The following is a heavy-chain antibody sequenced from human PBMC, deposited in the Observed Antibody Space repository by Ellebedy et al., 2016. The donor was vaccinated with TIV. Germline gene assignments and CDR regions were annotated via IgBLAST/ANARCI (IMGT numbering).Heavy chain of an antibody. Sequence: SETLSLTXTVSGDSISSVDCYWNWIRQPPGKGLEWIGYIHYTGSTYYNPSLRSRLTMSVDTSKNQFSLMLSSVTAADTAVYFCARDFGDYAWYFDLWGRGTLVTVSS. CDR3: ARDFGDYAWYFDL. V-gene: IGHV4-30-4*01. J-gene: IGHJ2*01. CDR2: IHYTGST. D-gene: IGHD4-17*01. CDR1: GDSISSVDCY.